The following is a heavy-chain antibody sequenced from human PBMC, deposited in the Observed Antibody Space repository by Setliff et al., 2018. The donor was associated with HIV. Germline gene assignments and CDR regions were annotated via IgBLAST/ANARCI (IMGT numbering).Heavy chain of an antibody. D-gene: IGHD3-22*01. J-gene: IGHJ4*02. Sequence: GGSLRLSCAASGFTFSGSPLHWVRQASGKGLEWVGRILDKANGYATAYAASVKGRFTISRDDSKNTAYLQMSSLKTEDTAVYYCARPQYYYDTSGDDDWGQGTRVTVSS. V-gene: IGHV3-73*01. CDR2: ILDKANGYAT. CDR1: GFTFSGSP. CDR3: ARPQYYYDTSGDDD.